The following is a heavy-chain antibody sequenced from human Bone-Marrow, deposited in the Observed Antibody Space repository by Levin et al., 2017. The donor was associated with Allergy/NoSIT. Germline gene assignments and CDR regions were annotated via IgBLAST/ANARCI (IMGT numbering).Heavy chain of an antibody. J-gene: IGHJ4*02. V-gene: IGHV3-7*03. Sequence: PGGSLRLSCAASGFTFSTYWMSWVRQAPGKGLEWVANTKPDGSEKYYVDSVKGRLIIFRDNAENSLDLQMNSLRAEDTAVYYCARSRYCTDGSCYLDLWGQGTLVTVSS. CDR1: GFTFSTYW. CDR2: TKPDGSEK. D-gene: IGHD2-15*01. CDR3: ARSRYCTDGSCYLDL.